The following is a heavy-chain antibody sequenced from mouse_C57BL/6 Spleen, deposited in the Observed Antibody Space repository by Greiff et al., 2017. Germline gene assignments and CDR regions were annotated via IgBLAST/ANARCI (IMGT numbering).Heavy chain of an antibody. CDR2: IDPEDGVT. Sequence: EVQLQQSGAELVKPGASVKLSCTASGFNIKDYYMHWVEQRTEQGLEWIGRIDPEDGVTRSAPKFQGKATITADTSTNTAYLQLSSLTAEDTAIYYCARSGTTVPPTEYFDVWGTGTTVTVSS. J-gene: IGHJ1*03. D-gene: IGHD1-1*01. CDR3: ARSGTTVPPTEYFDV. V-gene: IGHV14-2*01. CDR1: GFNIKDYY.